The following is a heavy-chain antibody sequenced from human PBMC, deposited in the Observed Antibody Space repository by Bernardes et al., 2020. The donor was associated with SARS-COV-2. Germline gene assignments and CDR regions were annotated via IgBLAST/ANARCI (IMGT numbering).Heavy chain of an antibody. V-gene: IGHV3-21*01. CDR1: GFTFSGYG. D-gene: IGHD2-15*01. CDR2: ITNSGNKM. J-gene: IGHJ4*02. CDR3: ASYYCSRSSCHHEALGY. Sequence: GGSLRLSCEASGFTFSGYGMSWVRQAPGKGLEWVSFITNSGNKMYYADSVKGRFTVSRDNAKNSLFLQMNSLRVEDTAVYFCASYYCSRSSCHHEALGYWGQGTLVTVSS.